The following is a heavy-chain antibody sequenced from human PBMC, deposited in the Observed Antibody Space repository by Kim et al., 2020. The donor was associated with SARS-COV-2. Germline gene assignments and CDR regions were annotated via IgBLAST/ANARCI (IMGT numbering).Heavy chain of an antibody. CDR1: GYTFTSYG. CDR3: ASMRLLDSSGYYYYYGMDV. Sequence: ASVKVSCKASGYTFTSYGISWVRQAPGQGLEWMGWISAYNGNTNYAQKLQGRVTMTTDTSTSTAYMELRSLRSDDTAVYYCASMRLLDSSGYYYYYGMDVWGQGTTVTVSS. D-gene: IGHD3-22*01. V-gene: IGHV1-18*01. J-gene: IGHJ6*02. CDR2: ISAYNGNT.